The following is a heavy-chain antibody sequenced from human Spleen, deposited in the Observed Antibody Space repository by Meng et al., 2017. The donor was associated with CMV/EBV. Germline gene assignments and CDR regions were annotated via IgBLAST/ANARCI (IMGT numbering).Heavy chain of an antibody. CDR3: ARDLQIYDFWSGYSSGPNWFDP. D-gene: IGHD3-3*01. V-gene: IGHV4-39*07. J-gene: IGHJ5*02. CDR1: GGSISSGTYF. CDR2: IYYSGTT. Sequence: SETLSLTCTVSGGSISSGTYFWGWIRQTPGKRLEWIGSIYYSGTTYHNPSLKSRVTMSVDTSKNQFSLVLRSVTAADTAVYYCARDLQIYDFWSGYSSGPNWFDPWGQGTLVTVSS.